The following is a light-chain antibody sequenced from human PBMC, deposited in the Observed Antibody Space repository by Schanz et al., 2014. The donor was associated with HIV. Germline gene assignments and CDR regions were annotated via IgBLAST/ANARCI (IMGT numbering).Light chain of an antibody. J-gene: IGKJ1*01. CDR3: QQYASSTPGT. Sequence: EIVMTQSPVTLSVSPGERATLSCRASQSISSYLAWYQQKPGQAPRLLIYDASNRATGIPARFSGSGSGTDFTLTISSLEPEDIAVYYCQQYASSTPGTFGQGTKVEIK. V-gene: IGKV3-11*01. CDR2: DAS. CDR1: QSISSY.